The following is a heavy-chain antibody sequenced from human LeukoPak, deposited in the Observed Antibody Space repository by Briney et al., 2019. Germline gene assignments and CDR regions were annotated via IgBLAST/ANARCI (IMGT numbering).Heavy chain of an antibody. Sequence: PGGSLRLSCAASGFTFASYGMSWVRQAPGKGLEWVSAVSGSGGVTSYADSVKGRFTISRDNAKNSLYLQMNSLRAEDTAVYYCAELGITMIGGVWGKGTTVTISS. V-gene: IGHV3-23*01. D-gene: IGHD3-10*02. J-gene: IGHJ6*04. CDR2: VSGSGGVT. CDR1: GFTFASYG. CDR3: AELGITMIGGV.